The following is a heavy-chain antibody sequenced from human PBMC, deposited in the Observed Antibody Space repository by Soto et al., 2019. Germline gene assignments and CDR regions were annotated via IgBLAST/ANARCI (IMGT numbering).Heavy chain of an antibody. Sequence: QVQLQESGPGLVKPSETLSLTCTVSGGSISSYYWSWIRQPPGKGLEWIGYIYYSGSTNYNPSLKSRVTITVDTSKNQFSLKLSSVTAVDTAVYYCARRGNDVSGMDVWGQGTTVTVSS. CDR3: ARRGNDVSGMDV. CDR2: IYYSGST. J-gene: IGHJ6*02. D-gene: IGHD1-1*01. CDR1: GGSISSYY. V-gene: IGHV4-59*08.